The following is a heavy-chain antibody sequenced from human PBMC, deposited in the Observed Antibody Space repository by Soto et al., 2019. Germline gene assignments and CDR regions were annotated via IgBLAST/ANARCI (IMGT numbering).Heavy chain of an antibody. D-gene: IGHD2-2*01. Sequence: SETLSLTCTVSGGSISSSSYYWGWIRQPPGKGLEWIGSIYYSGSTYYNPSLKSRVTISVDTSKNQFSLKLGSVTAADTAVYYCARVMGYCSSASCYRTYYYMDVWGKGTTVTVSS. CDR3: ARVMGYCSSASCYRTYYYMDV. V-gene: IGHV4-39*01. J-gene: IGHJ6*03. CDR1: GGSISSSSYY. CDR2: IYYSGST.